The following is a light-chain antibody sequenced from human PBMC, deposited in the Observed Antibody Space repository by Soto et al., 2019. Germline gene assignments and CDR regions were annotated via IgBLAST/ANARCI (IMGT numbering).Light chain of an antibody. Sequence: DIQMTQSPSTLSASVGDSVTITCRASQSISPWLAWYQQKPGKAPTLLIYKASSLEGGVPSRLSGSGSGTDFNITISSLQPDDFATYYLQQYKTDPLSFGGGTTVEIK. J-gene: IGKJ4*01. CDR3: QQYKTDPLS. CDR2: KAS. V-gene: IGKV1-5*03. CDR1: QSISPW.